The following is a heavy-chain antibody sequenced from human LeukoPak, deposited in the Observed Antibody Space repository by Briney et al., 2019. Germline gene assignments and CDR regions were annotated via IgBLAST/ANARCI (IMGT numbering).Heavy chain of an antibody. J-gene: IGHJ4*02. CDR1: GFTFSNDW. V-gene: IGHV3-74*01. Sequence: GGSLRLSCTVSGFTFSNDWMHWVRHAPGKGLLWVSCISGDGTTTNYADSVKGRFTISRDNAKNTLYLQMDSLRAEDTAVYYCAGTWSFDYWGQGTLVTVSS. CDR3: AGTWSFDY. D-gene: IGHD2-15*01. CDR2: ISGDGTTT.